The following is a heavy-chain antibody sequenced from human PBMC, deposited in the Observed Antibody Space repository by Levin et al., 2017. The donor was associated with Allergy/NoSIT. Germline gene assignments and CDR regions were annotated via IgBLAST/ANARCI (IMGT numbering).Heavy chain of an antibody. CDR2: IYYSGST. CDR1: GGSISSGNYY. Sequence: RSQTLSLTCTVSGGSISSGNYYWSWIRQPPGKGLEWIGYIYYSGSTYYNPSLKSRVTISVDTSKNQFSLKLSSVTAADTAVYYCARLGGYGSGSYYKYWGQGTLVTVSS. CDR3: ARLGGYGSGSYYKY. J-gene: IGHJ4*02. D-gene: IGHD3-10*01. V-gene: IGHV4-30-4*01.